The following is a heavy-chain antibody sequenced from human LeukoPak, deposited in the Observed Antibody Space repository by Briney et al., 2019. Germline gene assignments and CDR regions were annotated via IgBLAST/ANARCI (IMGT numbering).Heavy chain of an antibody. CDR3: ARDLDYYDSSGYYYPHAFDI. J-gene: IGHJ3*02. CDR2: ISSSSSTI. CDR1: GFTFSSYS. V-gene: IGHV3-48*01. Sequence: GGSLRLSCAASGFTFSSYSMNWVRQAPGKGLEWVSYISSSSSTIYYADSVKGRFTISRDNAKNSLYLQMNSLRAEDTAVYYCARDLDYYDSSGYYYPHAFDIWGQGTMVTVSS. D-gene: IGHD3-22*01.